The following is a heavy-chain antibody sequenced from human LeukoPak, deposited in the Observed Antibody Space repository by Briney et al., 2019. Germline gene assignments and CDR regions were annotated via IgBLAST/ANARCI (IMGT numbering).Heavy chain of an antibody. Sequence: SETLSLTCAVNGGSFSGYYWSWIRQPPGKGLEWIGEINHSGSTNYNPSLKSRVTISVDTSKNQFSLKLSSVTAADTAVYYCARGSLRYGSDPSDASDIWGQGTMVTVSS. V-gene: IGHV4-34*01. J-gene: IGHJ3*02. CDR2: INHSGST. CDR1: GGSFSGYY. CDR3: ARGSLRYGSDPSDASDI. D-gene: IGHD3-10*01.